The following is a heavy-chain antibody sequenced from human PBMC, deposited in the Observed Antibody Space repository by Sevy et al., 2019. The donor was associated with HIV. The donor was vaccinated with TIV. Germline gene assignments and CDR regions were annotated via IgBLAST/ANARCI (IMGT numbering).Heavy chain of an antibody. Sequence: GGSLRLSCAASGFTFSQYSMHWVRQAPGKGLEYVSAIDSDGENTYYAKSVRGRFSIYRDNSRNTLYLQMGSLTIDDMAVYYCARLRMSAFCGGACDLPGYAFDIWGQGTMVTVSS. CDR2: IDSDGENT. D-gene: IGHD2-21*02. V-gene: IGHV3-64*01. J-gene: IGHJ3*02. CDR3: ARLRMSAFCGGACDLPGYAFDI. CDR1: GFTFSQYS.